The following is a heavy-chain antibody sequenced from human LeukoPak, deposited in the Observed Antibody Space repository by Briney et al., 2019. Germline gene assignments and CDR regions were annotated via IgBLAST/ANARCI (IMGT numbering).Heavy chain of an antibody. CDR3: AREEYFQDSNGYSYYFHS. CDR2: IYHSGGS. D-gene: IGHD3-22*01. CDR1: GYSISNDYY. V-gene: IGHV4-38-2*02. J-gene: IGHJ4*02. Sequence: PSETLSLTCVVSGYSISNDYYWGWIRQPPGKGLEWIGNIYHSGGSYYNPSLKSRVTILVDTSKNQFSLKLSSVTAADTAVYYCAREEYFQDSNGYSYYFHSWGQGSLVTVSS.